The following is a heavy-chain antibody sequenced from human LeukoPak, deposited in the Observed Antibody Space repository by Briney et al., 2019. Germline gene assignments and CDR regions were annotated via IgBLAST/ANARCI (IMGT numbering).Heavy chain of an antibody. CDR2: INHSGST. D-gene: IGHD3-22*01. CDR3: ARGLRGEDSSKDVDY. Sequence: PSETLSLTCAVYGGSFSGYYWSWTRQPPGKGLEWIGEINHSGSTNYNPSLKSRVTISVDTSKNQFSLKLSSVTAADTAVYYCARGLRGEDSSKDVDYWGQGTLVTVSS. J-gene: IGHJ4*02. CDR1: GGSFSGYY. V-gene: IGHV4-34*01.